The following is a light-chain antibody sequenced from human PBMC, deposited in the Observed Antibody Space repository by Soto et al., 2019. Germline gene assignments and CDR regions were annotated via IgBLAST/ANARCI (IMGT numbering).Light chain of an antibody. CDR1: SSDVGGSNG. CDR3: SSYTSSSTYV. Sequence: ALTQPPSVSGSPGQSVAISCTGTSSDVGGSNGVSWYQQPPGTAPKLMIYDVSNRPSGVPDRFSGSKSGNTASLTISGLQAEDEGDYYCSSYTSSSTYVFGTGTKVTVL. V-gene: IGLV2-18*02. J-gene: IGLJ1*01. CDR2: DVS.